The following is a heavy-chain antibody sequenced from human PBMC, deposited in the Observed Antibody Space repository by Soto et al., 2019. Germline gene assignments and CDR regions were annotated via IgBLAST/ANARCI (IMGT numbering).Heavy chain of an antibody. CDR3: STWYCSSTSYPPSLDY. D-gene: IGHD2-2*01. CDR1: GYTTTGDY. CDR2: INPSSAGT. V-gene: IGHV1-2*02. Sequence: ASVKDSCKASGYTTTGDYMHGVRHAPGQGLEWMGWINPSSAGTSYAQKFQGRVTMTRDTSISTAYMELSRLRSDDTAVYYCSTWYCSSTSYPPSLDYWGQGTLVTVSS. J-gene: IGHJ4*01.